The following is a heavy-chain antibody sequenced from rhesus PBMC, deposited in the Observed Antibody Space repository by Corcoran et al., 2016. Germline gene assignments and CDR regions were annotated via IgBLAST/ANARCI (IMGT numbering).Heavy chain of an antibody. V-gene: IGHV4-73*01. J-gene: IGHJ3*01. D-gene: IGHD1-1*01. CDR3: ARGGQPHAAVDF. CDR1: GASMSGYDY. Sequence: QVKLQQWGEGLVKPSETLSLTCAAYGASMSGYDYWTWIRQAPGKGLEGSGNCEGERANYQYNPSLTNRVTISGDRSKKQVALRLNSVTAADAAVYSCARGGQPHAAVDFWGQGLRVTVSS. CDR2: CEGERANY.